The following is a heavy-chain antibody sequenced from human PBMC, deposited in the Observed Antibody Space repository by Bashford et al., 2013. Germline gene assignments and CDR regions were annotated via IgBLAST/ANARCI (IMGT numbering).Heavy chain of an antibody. V-gene: IGHV3-30*04. CDR1: RFTFPTSV. J-gene: IGHJ4*02. CDR2: ISIDGRGT. D-gene: IGHD4-11*01. CDR3: AREDHSNYNY. Sequence: GGSLRLSCAASRFTFPTSVMHWVRQAPGQGLEWVAGISIDGRGTYYIESVKGRFTISRDNSKNMLYVQMNSLRTEDTAVYYCAREDHSNYNYWGQGTLVTVSS.